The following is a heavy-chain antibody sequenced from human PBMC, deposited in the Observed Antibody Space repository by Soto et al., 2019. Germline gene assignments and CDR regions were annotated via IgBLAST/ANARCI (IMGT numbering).Heavy chain of an antibody. D-gene: IGHD3-3*01. J-gene: IGHJ5*02. CDR3: ARVKIFGVVIDWFDP. CDR2: ISAYNGNT. V-gene: IGHV1-18*01. Sequence: ASVKVSCKASGYTFTSYGISWVRQAPGQGLEWMGWISAYNGNTNYAQKLQGRVTMTTDTSTSTAYMELRSLRSDDTAVYYCARVKIFGVVIDWFDPWGQGTLVTVSS. CDR1: GYTFTSYG.